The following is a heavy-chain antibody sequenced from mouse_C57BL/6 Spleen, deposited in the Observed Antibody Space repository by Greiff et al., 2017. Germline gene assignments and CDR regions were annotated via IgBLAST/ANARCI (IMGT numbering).Heavy chain of an antibody. CDR1: GFTFSSYT. Sequence: EVKLVESGGGLVKPGGSLKLSCAASGFTFSSYTMSWVRQTPEKRLEWVATISGGGGNTYYPDSVKGRFTISRDNAKNTLYLQMSSLRSEDTALYYCARHPAMCTVVAPYYFDYWGQGTTLTVSS. D-gene: IGHD1-1*01. V-gene: IGHV5-9*01. CDR2: ISGGGGNT. CDR3: ARHPAMCTVVAPYYFDY. J-gene: IGHJ2*01.